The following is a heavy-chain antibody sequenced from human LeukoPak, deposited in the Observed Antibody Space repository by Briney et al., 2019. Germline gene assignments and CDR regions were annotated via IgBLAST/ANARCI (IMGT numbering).Heavy chain of an antibody. CDR2: INPNSGGT. Sequence: ASVKVSCKPSGYTFTGYYIHWVRQAPGQGLEWMGWINPNSGGTSRAQKFQGRVTMTRDTSISTAYMELSRLRSDDTAVYYCARDPTEISRSYYYDSSSLGAFDIWGQGTMVTVSS. V-gene: IGHV1-2*02. J-gene: IGHJ3*02. D-gene: IGHD3-22*01. CDR1: GYTFTGYY. CDR3: ARDPTEISRSYYYDSSSLGAFDI.